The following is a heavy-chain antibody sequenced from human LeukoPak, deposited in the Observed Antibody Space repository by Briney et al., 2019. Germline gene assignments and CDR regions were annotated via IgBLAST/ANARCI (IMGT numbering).Heavy chain of an antibody. D-gene: IGHD3-22*01. CDR1: GGSISSGGYS. J-gene: IGHJ4*02. CDR2: IYYSGST. Sequence: PSETLSLTCAVSGGSISSGGYSWSWIRQPPGKGLEWIGYIYYSGSTYYNPSLKSRVTISVDTSKNQFSLKLSSVTAADTAVYYCARAYAGDSSGYYFDYWGQGTLVTVSS. V-gene: IGHV4-30-4*07. CDR3: ARAYAGDSSGYYFDY.